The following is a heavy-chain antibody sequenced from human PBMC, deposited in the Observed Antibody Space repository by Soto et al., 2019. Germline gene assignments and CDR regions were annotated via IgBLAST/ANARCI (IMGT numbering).Heavy chain of an antibody. Sequence: QVQLVQSGAEVKKPGASVKVSCKASGYTFTSYAIHWVRQAPGQRLEWMGWVNAGNGNTKYSQKLQGRVTITRDTSASTAYMELSSLRSEDTAVYYCGRDLGYNRNLIDYWGQGTLVTVSS. J-gene: IGHJ4*02. D-gene: IGHD1-20*01. CDR2: VNAGNGNT. CDR3: GRDLGYNRNLIDY. CDR1: GYTFTSYA. V-gene: IGHV1-3*01.